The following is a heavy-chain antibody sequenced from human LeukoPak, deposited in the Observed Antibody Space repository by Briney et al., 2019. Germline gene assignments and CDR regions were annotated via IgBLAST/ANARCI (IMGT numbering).Heavy chain of an antibody. J-gene: IGHJ4*02. Sequence: PGGSLRLSCAASGFTFSSYAMSWVRQAPGKGPEWVSTISDGGGSTYYADSVKGRFTISRDNSKNTLYLQMNSLRAEDTAVYYCAKDGALRGVHDYWGQGTLVTVSS. V-gene: IGHV3-23*01. CDR2: ISDGGGST. CDR1: GFTFSSYA. CDR3: AKDGALRGVHDY. D-gene: IGHD3-10*01.